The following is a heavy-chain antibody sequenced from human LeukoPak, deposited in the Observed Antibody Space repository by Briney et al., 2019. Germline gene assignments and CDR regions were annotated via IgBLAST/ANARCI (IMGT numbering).Heavy chain of an antibody. CDR1: GFTFSSYW. V-gene: IGHV3-74*01. Sequence: GGPLRLSCAASGFTFSSYWMHWVRQAPGKGLVWVSRINSDGSSTSYADSVKGRFTISRDNGKNTLYLKMNSLRAEDTAVYYCARPGIWERAFDIWGQGTMVTVSS. CDR3: ARPGIWERAFDI. CDR2: INSDGSST. D-gene: IGHD1-1*01. J-gene: IGHJ3*02.